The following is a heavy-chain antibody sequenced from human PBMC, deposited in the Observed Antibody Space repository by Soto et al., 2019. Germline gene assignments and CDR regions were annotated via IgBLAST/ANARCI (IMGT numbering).Heavy chain of an antibody. V-gene: IGHV3-11*04. J-gene: IGHJ6*02. CDR3: ARAVDYYDSSGYYPYGMDV. CDR1: GFIFSDYY. CDR2: IGRHYNTA. D-gene: IGHD3-22*01. Sequence: PGGSLRLSCAASGFIFSDYYMNWIRQAPGQGLEWVAYIGRHYNTAYYADSVKGRFTISRDNAKNTLYLQMNSLRAEDTAVYYCARAVDYYDSSGYYPYGMDVWGQGTTVTVSS.